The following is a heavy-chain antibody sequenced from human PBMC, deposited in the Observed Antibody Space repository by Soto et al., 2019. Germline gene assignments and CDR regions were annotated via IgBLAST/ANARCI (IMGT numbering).Heavy chain of an antibody. J-gene: IGHJ4*02. Sequence: QVRLVQSGAEVKKPGDSVQFSCKAPGYTFTSYGIRWVRQAPGQGREWMGWISAYNGNTNYGQKLQDRVTMTTDTSASTAYMELRSLRPDDTAVYYCARRVVVAATLYYFDYWGQGTLVTVSS. V-gene: IGHV1-18*01. D-gene: IGHD2-15*01. CDR3: ARRVVVAATLYYFDY. CDR1: GYTFTSYG. CDR2: ISAYNGNT.